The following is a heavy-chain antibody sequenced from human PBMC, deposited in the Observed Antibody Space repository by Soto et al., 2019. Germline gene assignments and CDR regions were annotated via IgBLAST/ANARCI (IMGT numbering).Heavy chain of an antibody. CDR2: IYYSGST. V-gene: IGHV4-59*01. CDR1: GGPISSYY. CDR3: ARLNRVGSTALVDY. Sequence: SETLSLTCTVSGGPISSYYWSWIRQPPGKGLEWIGYIYYSGSTNYNPSLKSRVTISVDTSKNQFSLKLSSVTAADTAVYYCARLNRVGSTALVDYWGQGTLVTVSS. D-gene: IGHD2-2*01. J-gene: IGHJ4*02.